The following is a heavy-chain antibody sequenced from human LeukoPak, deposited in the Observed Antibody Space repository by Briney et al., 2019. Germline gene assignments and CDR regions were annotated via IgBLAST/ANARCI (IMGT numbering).Heavy chain of an antibody. CDR2: IYYSGST. J-gene: IGHJ2*01. CDR3: AREVLDIVATDKYFGL. V-gene: IGHV4-30-4*01. Sequence: KPSETLSLTCTVSGGSISSGDYYWSWIRQPPGKGLEWIGYIYYSGSTYYNPSLKSRVTISVDTSKNQFSLKLSSVTAADTAVYYCAREVLDIVATDKYFGLWGRGTLVTVSS. D-gene: IGHD5-12*01. CDR1: GGSISSGDYY.